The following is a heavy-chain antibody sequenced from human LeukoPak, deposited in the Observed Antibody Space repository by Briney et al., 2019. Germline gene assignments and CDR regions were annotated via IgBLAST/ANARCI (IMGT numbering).Heavy chain of an antibody. D-gene: IGHD3-22*01. Sequence: GGSLRLSCAASGFTFSSYWMHWVRQAPGKGLVWVSRINSDGSSTSYADSVKGRFTISRDNAKNTLYLQMNSLRAEDTAVYYCAGGRNYNDYYDSSGYTYWGQGTLVTVSS. V-gene: IGHV3-74*01. CDR1: GFTFSSYW. CDR3: AGGRNYNDYYDSSGYTY. CDR2: INSDGSST. J-gene: IGHJ4*02.